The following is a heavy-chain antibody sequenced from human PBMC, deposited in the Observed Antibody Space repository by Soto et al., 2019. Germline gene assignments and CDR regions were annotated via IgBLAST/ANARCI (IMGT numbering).Heavy chain of an antibody. V-gene: IGHV1-69*12. J-gene: IGHJ5*02. CDR1: GGTFSSYA. Sequence: QVQLVQSGAEVKKPRSSVKVSCKASGGTFSSYAISWVRQAPGQGLEWMGGIIPIFGTANYAQKFQGRVTITADESTSTAYMELSSLRSEDTAVYYCARDISPLSADYGDTRFDPWGQGTLVTVSS. CDR2: IIPIFGTA. D-gene: IGHD4-17*01. CDR3: ARDISPLSADYGDTRFDP.